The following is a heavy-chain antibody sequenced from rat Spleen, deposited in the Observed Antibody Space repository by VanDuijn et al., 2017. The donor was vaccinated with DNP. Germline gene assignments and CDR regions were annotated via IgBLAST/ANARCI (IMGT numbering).Heavy chain of an antibody. J-gene: IGHJ2*01. V-gene: IGHV2-15*01. Sequence: QVQLKESGPGLVQPFQTLSLTCTVPGFSLTRQGVSWVRQPPGKALEWIGAIWVGGRTDYNSAITSRLRISMDTAKIQSLLKMNSLQTEDTAIYFCTRVGVEPGYNPYYFDYWGQGVMVTVSS. CDR1: GFSLTRQG. CDR3: TRVGVEPGYNPYYFDY. D-gene: IGHD1-4*01. CDR2: IWVGGRT.